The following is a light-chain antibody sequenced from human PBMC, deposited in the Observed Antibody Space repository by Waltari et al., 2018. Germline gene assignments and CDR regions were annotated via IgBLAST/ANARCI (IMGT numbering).Light chain of an antibody. CDR2: AAS. CDR3: QQSYSVLWT. Sequence: DIQMTQSPSSLSASVGDRVPITCRASQRISRFLNWFQQKPGKAPKLLIYAASSLESGVPPRFSGSGSGTDFTLTISSLQPEDFGTYYCQQSYSVLWTFGQGTKVDIK. J-gene: IGKJ1*01. V-gene: IGKV1-39*01. CDR1: QRISRF.